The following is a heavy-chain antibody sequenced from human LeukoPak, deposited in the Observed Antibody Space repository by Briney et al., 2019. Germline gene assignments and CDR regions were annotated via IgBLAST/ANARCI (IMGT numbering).Heavy chain of an antibody. CDR1: GGSISSSSYY. CDR2: VYHTGTT. D-gene: IGHD1-26*01. Sequence: PSETLSLTCTVSGGSISSSSYYWGWIRQPPGKGLDWIGSVYHTGTTYYKPSLKSRVTISVDTSKNQVSLKLTSVTAADTAVYYCARVSGSYSWGQGSLVTVSS. V-gene: IGHV4-39*07. J-gene: IGHJ4*02. CDR3: ARVSGSYS.